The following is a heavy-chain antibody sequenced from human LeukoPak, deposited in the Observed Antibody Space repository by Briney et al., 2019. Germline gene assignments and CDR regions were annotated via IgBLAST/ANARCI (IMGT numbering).Heavy chain of an antibody. CDR1: GYTFTSYA. V-gene: IGHV1-3*01. J-gene: IGHJ4*02. D-gene: IGHD2-2*01. CDR3: ARGPYCSSTSCYGLFAY. CDR2: INAGNGNT. Sequence: ASVEVPCKASGYTFTSYAMHWVRQAPGQRLEWMGWINAGNGNTKYSQKFQGRVTITRDTSASTAYMELSSLRSEDTAVYYCARGPYCSSTSCYGLFAYWGQGTLVTVSS.